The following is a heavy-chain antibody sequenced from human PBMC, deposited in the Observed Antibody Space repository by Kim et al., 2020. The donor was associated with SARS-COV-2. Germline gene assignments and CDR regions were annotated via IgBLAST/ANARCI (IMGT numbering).Heavy chain of an antibody. CDR3: ARDRQGCY. CDR2: ISTYNGNT. V-gene: IGHV1-18*01. CDR1: GCTFTNYG. Sequence: ASVKVSCKASGCTFTNYGISWVRQAPGQGLEWMGWISTYNGNTNYSQKLQGRVTMTTDTSTTTAYMELRSLRSDDTAFYYCARDRQGCYLCQGTMVTGSS. J-gene: IGHJ4*02.